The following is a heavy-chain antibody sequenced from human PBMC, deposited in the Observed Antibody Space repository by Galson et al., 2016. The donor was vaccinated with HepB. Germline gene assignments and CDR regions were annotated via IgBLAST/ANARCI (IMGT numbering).Heavy chain of an antibody. D-gene: IGHD3-10*01. CDR1: EFSFSSYG. Sequence: SLRLSCAASEFSFSSYGMHWVRQAPGKGLEWVAVIWYDGSNKYYADSVKGRFTISRDNSKNTLYLQMNSLRAEDTAVYYCARVSGESGPDYWGQGTLVTVSS. J-gene: IGHJ4*02. CDR2: IWYDGSNK. V-gene: IGHV3-33*08. CDR3: ARVSGESGPDY.